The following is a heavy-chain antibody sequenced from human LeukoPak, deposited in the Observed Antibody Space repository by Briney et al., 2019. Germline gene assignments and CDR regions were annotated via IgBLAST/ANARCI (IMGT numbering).Heavy chain of an antibody. J-gene: IGHJ6*03. D-gene: IGHD3-10*01. V-gene: IGHV4-39*01. CDR2: IYYSGST. CDR3: ARKGLTMVRGVRWYYYMDV. CDR1: GGSISSSSYY. Sequence: SETLSLTCTVSGGSISSSSYYWGWIRQPPGKGLEWIGSIYYSGSTYYNPSLKSRVTISVDTSKNQFSLKLSSVTAADTAVYYCARKGLTMVRGVRWYYYMDVWGKGTTVTVSS.